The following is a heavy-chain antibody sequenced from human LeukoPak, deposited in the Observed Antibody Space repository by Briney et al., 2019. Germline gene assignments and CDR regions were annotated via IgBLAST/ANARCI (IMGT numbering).Heavy chain of an antibody. D-gene: IGHD6-6*01. Sequence: GGSLRLSCAASGLTFSSNSMNWVRQAPGKGLEWVSVIDAGGGTTHYADSVKGRFTISRDNSKNTVYVQMTSLRAEGTAVYYSANGVPEHPRYYFDHWGQGTLVTVSS. V-gene: IGHV3-23*01. CDR2: IDAGGGTT. J-gene: IGHJ4*02. CDR3: ANGVPEHPRYYFDH. CDR1: GLTFSSNS.